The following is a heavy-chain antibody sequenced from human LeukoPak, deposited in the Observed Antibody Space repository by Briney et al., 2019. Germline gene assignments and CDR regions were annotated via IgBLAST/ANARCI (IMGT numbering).Heavy chain of an antibody. CDR2: INPASSDI. CDR1: GFTFSSYG. V-gene: IGHV3-21*01. J-gene: IGHJ4*02. CDR3: ATAPSNNGDHAYAPHVY. Sequence: GGSLRLSCAASGFTFSSYGMHWVRQAPGKGLEWVSCINPASSDIRYADSVKGRFTISRDNTKNSLYLQMDSLRAEDTAVYYCATAPSNNGDHAYAPHVYWGQGTLVTVSS. D-gene: IGHD4-17*01.